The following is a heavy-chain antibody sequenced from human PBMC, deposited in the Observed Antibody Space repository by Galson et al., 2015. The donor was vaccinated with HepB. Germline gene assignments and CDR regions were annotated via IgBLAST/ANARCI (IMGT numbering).Heavy chain of an antibody. D-gene: IGHD1-26*01. Sequence: SLRLSCATSGFNFKEYWMSWVRQAPGKGLEWVANIKPDGSASFYADSVKGRFTISRDNTKNSVDLQMNCLRGEGTAVYYCARDGRSFDYWGQGTLVTVSS. CDR1: GFNFKEYW. CDR3: ARDGRSFDY. V-gene: IGHV3-7*03. CDR2: IKPDGSAS. J-gene: IGHJ4*02.